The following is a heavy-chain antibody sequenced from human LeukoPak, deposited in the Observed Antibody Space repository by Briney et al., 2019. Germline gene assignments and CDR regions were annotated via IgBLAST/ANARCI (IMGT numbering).Heavy chain of an antibody. Sequence: GGSLRLSCAASRFTFSNSVMSWVRQAPGKGLEWVAVISYDGSNKYYADSVKGRFTISRDNSKNTLYLQMNSLRAEDTAVYYCARDLEGNIAVAGTASIDYWGQGTLVTVSS. CDR1: RFTFSNSV. J-gene: IGHJ4*02. D-gene: IGHD6-19*01. V-gene: IGHV3-30-3*01. CDR2: ISYDGSNK. CDR3: ARDLEGNIAVAGTASIDY.